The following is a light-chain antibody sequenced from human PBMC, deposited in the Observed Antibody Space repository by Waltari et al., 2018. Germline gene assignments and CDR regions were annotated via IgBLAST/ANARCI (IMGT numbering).Light chain of an antibody. V-gene: IGKV1-39*01. CDR2: AAS. CDR1: QSISRF. J-gene: IGKJ1*01. Sequence: DIQMTQSPSSLSASVGDRVTITCRASQSISRFLNWYQHKPGKAPKLLIYAASSLQSGVPLRFIGSGSGTYVTLTISSLQLEDFATYYCQQSHSTPWTFGKGTKVEIK. CDR3: QQSHSTPWT.